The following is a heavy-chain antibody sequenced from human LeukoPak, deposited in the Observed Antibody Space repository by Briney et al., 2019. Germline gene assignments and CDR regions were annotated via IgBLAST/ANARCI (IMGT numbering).Heavy chain of an antibody. D-gene: IGHD3-10*02. CDR2: LSSSGSTL. J-gene: IGHJ6*04. CDR1: GSTFGAYA. CDR3: AELGITMIGGV. Sequence: GGSLRLSCTASGSTFGAYAISCLRQAPGKGLDPVSYLSSSGSTLYYADSVKGRFTISRDNAKNALYLQMNSLRAEDTAVYYCAELGITMIGGVWGKGTTVTISS. V-gene: IGHV3-48*03.